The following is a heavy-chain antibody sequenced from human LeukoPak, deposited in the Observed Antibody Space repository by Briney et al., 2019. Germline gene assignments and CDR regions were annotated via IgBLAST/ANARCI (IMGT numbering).Heavy chain of an antibody. CDR3: ARVESGSCSSTRCRSIDY. CDR2: INTDGSTT. CDR1: GFTFSNYW. V-gene: IGHV3-74*01. Sequence: PGGSLRLSCAASGFTFSNYWMYWVRQTPGKGLVWVSRINTDGSTTHYADSVKGRFTISRDNAKNTLYVQMNSLRVEDTAVYYCARVESGSCSSTRCRSIDYWGQGTLVTVSS. D-gene: IGHD2-2*01. J-gene: IGHJ4*02.